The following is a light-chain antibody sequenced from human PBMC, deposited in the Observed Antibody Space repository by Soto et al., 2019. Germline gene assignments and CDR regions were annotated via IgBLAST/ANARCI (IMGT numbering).Light chain of an antibody. J-gene: IGKJ1*01. CDR1: QSVSSS. V-gene: IGKV3-15*01. CDR2: DTS. CDR3: QQYVHWPPGA. Sequence: EIVVTQSPATLSVSPGERVTLSCRASQSVSSSLAWYQQRPGQAPRRLIYDTSPRAAGIAARFSGSGSGTEFTLTISSLQSEDSAVYYCQQYVHWPPGAFGQGTTVEIK.